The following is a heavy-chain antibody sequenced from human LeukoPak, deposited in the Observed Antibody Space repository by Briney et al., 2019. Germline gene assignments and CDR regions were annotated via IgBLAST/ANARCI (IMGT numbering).Heavy chain of an antibody. V-gene: IGHV3-7*01. Sequence: GGSLGLSCAASGFTFSNYWMTWFRQAPGKGLERVASIEQDGSDIHYVDSVKGRFTISRDNAKNSVYLQMNSLRAEDTAVYYCARVTPWGYFDYWGQGTLVTVSS. CDR1: GFTFSNYW. D-gene: IGHD1-26*01. CDR2: IEQDGSDI. CDR3: ARVTPWGYFDY. J-gene: IGHJ4*02.